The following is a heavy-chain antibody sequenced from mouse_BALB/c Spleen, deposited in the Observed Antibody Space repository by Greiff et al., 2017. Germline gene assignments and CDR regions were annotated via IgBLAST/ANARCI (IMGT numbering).Heavy chain of an antibody. D-gene: IGHD2-3*01. CDR1: GFSLTSYG. CDR2: IWSGGST. J-gene: IGHJ2*01. CDR3: ASLFDGYSDY. V-gene: IGHV2-4-1*01. Sequence: VKLMESGPGLVQPSQSLSITCTVSGFSLTSYGVHWVRQSPGKGLEWLGVIWSGGSTDYNAAFISRLSISKDNSKSQVFFKMNSLQADDTAIYYCASLFDGYSDYWGQGTTLTVSS.